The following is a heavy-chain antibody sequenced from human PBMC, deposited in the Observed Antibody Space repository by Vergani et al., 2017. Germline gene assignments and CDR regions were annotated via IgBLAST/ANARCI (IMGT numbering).Heavy chain of an antibody. D-gene: IGHD1-1*01. CDR1: GFTFSDSA. J-gene: IGHJ1*01. CDR3: ATKSCGTPGCQIGYFRE. CDR2: ISYDGTQK. Sequence: VQLVESGGGLVQPGESLKLSCATSGFTFSDSAIHWVRQTSGKGLEWVAVISYDGTQKYYADSVKGRFTISRDNSKSTLYLQMNSLRTEDTAVYYCATKSCGTPGCQIGYFREWGQGTLVTVSS. V-gene: IGHV3-30*04.